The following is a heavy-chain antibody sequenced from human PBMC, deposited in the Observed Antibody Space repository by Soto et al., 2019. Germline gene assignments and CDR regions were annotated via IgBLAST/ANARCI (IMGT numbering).Heavy chain of an antibody. CDR1: GFTFSGDA. V-gene: IGHV3-21*01. J-gene: IGHJ6*02. D-gene: IGHD3-10*02. CDR2: ISTTSTYI. CDR3: ARDYVMDV. Sequence: EVQLVESGGGLVKPGGSLRLSCAASGFTFSGDAMNWVRQSPGKGLEWVSSISTTSTYIYYADSVKGRFTIPRDNANNSLHLQMNDLRAEDTAVYYCARDYVMDVWGQGTTVTVSS.